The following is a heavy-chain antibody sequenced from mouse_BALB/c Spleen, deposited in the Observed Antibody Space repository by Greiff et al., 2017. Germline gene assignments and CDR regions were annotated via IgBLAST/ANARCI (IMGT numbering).Heavy chain of an antibody. J-gene: IGHJ2*01. CDR1: GFTFSSFG. CDR2: ISSGSSTI. Sequence: EVQGVESGGGLVQPGGSRKLSCAASGFTFSSFGMHWVRQAPEKGLEWVAYISSGSSTIYYADTVKGRFTISRDNPKNTLFLQMTSLRSEDTAMYYCARYYGNYLDYWGQGTTLTVSS. D-gene: IGHD2-1*01. CDR3: ARYYGNYLDY. V-gene: IGHV5-17*02.